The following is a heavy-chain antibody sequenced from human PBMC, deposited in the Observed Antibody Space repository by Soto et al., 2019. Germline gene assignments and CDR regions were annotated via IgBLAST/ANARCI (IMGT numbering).Heavy chain of an antibody. D-gene: IGHD5-12*01. CDR1: GFSLSTTGLG. Sequence: SGPTLVNPTQTLTLTCTLSGFSLSTTGLGVAWIRQPPGKALECLALIYWNDDKRYSPSLKSRLTITKDTSKNQVVLTMTNMDPVDTATYYCVYYANGYGGTVLFFWGQGTPVPVSS. CDR2: IYWNDDK. CDR3: VYYANGYGGTVLFF. J-gene: IGHJ4*02. V-gene: IGHV2-5*04.